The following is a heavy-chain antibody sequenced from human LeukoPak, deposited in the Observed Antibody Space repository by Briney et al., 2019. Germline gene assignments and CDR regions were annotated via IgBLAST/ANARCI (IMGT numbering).Heavy chain of an antibody. V-gene: IGHV1-18*01. J-gene: IGHJ4*02. CDR2: ISVYNGNT. Sequence: ASVKVSCKASGYTFTSYGISWVRQAPGQGLEWMGWISVYNGNTNYAQKLQGRVTMTTDTSTSTAYMELRSLRSDDTAVYYCARALAEQWPFDYWGQGTLVTVSS. CDR1: GYTFTSYG. D-gene: IGHD6-19*01. CDR3: ARALAEQWPFDY.